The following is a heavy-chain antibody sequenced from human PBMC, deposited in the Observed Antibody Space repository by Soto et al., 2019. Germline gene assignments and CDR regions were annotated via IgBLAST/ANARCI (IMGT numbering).Heavy chain of an antibody. CDR1: GGTISSWY. J-gene: IGHJ4*02. D-gene: IGHD3-10*01. V-gene: IGHV4-59*12. CDR2: IYYSGST. CDR3: ATGPYGSGTPVY. Sequence: SETLSLTCTVSGGTISSWYWSWIRQPPGKGLEWIGYIYYSGSTNYNPSLKSRVTISVDTSKNQFSLKLSSATAADTAVYYCATGPYGSGTPVYWGQGTLVTVSS.